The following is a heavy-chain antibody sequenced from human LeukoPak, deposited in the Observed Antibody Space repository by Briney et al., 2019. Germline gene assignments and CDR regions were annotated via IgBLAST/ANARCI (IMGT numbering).Heavy chain of an antibody. CDR2: IYYSGNT. Sequence: SETLSLTRTVSGGSLSNSHWSGLRQPAGKGLEWIGTIYYSGNTYYNPSLKSRVTISVDTSKNQFSLKLSSVSAADTAVYYCARLKEGIDYWGQGTLVTVSS. D-gene: IGHD3-10*01. J-gene: IGHJ4*02. CDR1: GGSLSNSH. CDR3: ARLKEGIDY. V-gene: IGHV4-59*05.